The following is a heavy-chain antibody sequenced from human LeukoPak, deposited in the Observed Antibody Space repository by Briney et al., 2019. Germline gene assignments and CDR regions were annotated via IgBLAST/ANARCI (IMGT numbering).Heavy chain of an antibody. CDR1: GGSVSSGSYY. D-gene: IGHD5-12*01. CDR3: AGGMVATEIGDNWFDP. Sequence: PSETLSLTCTVSGGSVSSGSYYWSWIRQPPGKGLEWIGYIYYSGSTNYNPSLKSRVTISVDTSKNQFSLKLSSVTAADTAVYYCAGGMVATEIGDNWFDPWGQGTLVTVSS. V-gene: IGHV4-61*01. CDR2: IYYSGST. J-gene: IGHJ5*02.